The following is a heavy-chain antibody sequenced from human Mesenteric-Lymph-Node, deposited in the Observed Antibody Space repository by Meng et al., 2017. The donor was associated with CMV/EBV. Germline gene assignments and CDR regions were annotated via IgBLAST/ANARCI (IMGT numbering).Heavy chain of an antibody. CDR1: GYSFTGYF. CDR3: ATEGAGRSEY. V-gene: IGHV1-2*06. D-gene: IGHD1-26*01. Sequence: KVSCKASGYSFTGYFVHWVRQAPGLGLEWMGRINPNSGGSDYAQKFQGRVTMTRDTSIRTAYMELSRLRSDDTAIYYCATEGAGRSEYWGQGTLVTVSS. J-gene: IGHJ4*02. CDR2: INPNSGGS.